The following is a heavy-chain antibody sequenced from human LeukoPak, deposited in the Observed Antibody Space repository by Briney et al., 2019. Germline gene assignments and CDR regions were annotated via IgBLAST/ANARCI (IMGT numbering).Heavy chain of an antibody. V-gene: IGHV1-18*01. Sequence: ASVKVSCKASGYTFTSYGITWMRQAPGQGLELMGWISAYNGNTNYAQNLQGRVTMTTDTYTSTAYMELSSLRSDDTAVYYCARDTSYYYDSSGYYNYWGQGTLVTVSS. J-gene: IGHJ4*02. CDR2: ISAYNGNT. D-gene: IGHD3-22*01. CDR1: GYTFTSYG. CDR3: ARDTSYYYDSSGYYNY.